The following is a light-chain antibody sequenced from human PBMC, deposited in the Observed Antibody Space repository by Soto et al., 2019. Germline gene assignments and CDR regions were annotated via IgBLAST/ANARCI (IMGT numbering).Light chain of an antibody. Sequence: ETVLTQSPGTLYFSPGERATLSCRASQSVSSSYLACYQQKPGQAPRLLISGASSRATGIPDRFSGSGSGTDFTLTISRLEPEDFAVYYCQQYGSSPITFGQGTRLEIK. J-gene: IGKJ5*01. CDR3: QQYGSSPIT. CDR2: GAS. CDR1: QSVSSSY. V-gene: IGKV3-20*01.